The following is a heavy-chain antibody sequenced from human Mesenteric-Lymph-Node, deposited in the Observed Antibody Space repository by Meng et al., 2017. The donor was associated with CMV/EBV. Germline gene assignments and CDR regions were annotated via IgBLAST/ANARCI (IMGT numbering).Heavy chain of an antibody. CDR2: IYSGVNST. CDR1: GFTFSNYA. CDR3: ARAGV. V-gene: IGHV3-23*03. Sequence: GESLKISCAASGFTFSNYAMNWVRQAPGKGPEWVSAIYSGVNSTYYADSVKGRFSVSRDNSKNTLYLQMNSLRVEDTAVYYCARAGVWGQGTTVTVSS. J-gene: IGHJ6*02.